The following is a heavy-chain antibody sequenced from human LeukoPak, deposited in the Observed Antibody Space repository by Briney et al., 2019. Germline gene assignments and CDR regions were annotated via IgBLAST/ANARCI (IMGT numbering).Heavy chain of an antibody. Sequence: ASVKVSCKASGYTFTGYYMHWVRQAPGRGLEWMGWISAYNDNTNYAQKFQGRVTMTTDTSTSTAYMELRSLRPDDTAVYYCARDVGEGYCSGGSCSDYWGQGTLVTVSS. CDR2: ISAYNDNT. V-gene: IGHV1-18*04. J-gene: IGHJ4*02. CDR1: GYTFTGYY. CDR3: ARDVGEGYCSGGSCSDY. D-gene: IGHD2-15*01.